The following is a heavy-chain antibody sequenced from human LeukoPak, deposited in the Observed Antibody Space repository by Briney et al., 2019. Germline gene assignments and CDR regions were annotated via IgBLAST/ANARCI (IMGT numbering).Heavy chain of an antibody. CDR3: ARDPTTVTTSGFDH. J-gene: IGHJ4*02. Sequence: GGSLRLSCAASGFTVSSNYMSWVRQAPGKGLEWVSVIYSGGSTYYADSVKGRFTISRDNSKNTLYLQMNSLRAEDTAVYYCARDPTTVTTSGFDHWGQGTLVTVSS. D-gene: IGHD4-17*01. CDR2: IYSGGST. CDR1: GFTVSSNY. V-gene: IGHV3-66*01.